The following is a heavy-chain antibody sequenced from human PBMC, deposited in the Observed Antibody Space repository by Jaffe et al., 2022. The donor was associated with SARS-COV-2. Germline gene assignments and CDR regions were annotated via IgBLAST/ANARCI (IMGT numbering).Heavy chain of an antibody. D-gene: IGHD3-22*01. CDR3: ARHGIDRVSYDY. CDR1: GGSISSSSYY. V-gene: IGHV4-39*01. J-gene: IGHJ4*02. Sequence: QLQLQESGPGLVKPSETLSLTCTVSGGSISSSSYYWGWIRQPPGKGLEWIGSIYYSGSTYYNPSLKSRVTISVDTSKNQFSLKLSSVTAADTAVYYCARHGIDRVSYDYWGQGTLVTVSS. CDR2: IYYSGST.